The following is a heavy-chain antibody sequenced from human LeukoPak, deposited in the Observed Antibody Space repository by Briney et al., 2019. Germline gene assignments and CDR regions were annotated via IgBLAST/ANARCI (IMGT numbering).Heavy chain of an antibody. CDR2: IYYSGST. CDR3: ARGFSNYDFWSGRITQFDP. J-gene: IGHJ5*02. D-gene: IGHD3-3*01. V-gene: IGHV4-30-4*01. CDR1: GGSLSSGDYY. Sequence: SETLSLTRTVSGGSLSSGDYYWSWIRQPPGKGLEWIGYIYYSGSTYYNPSLKSRVTISVDTSKNQFSLKLSSVTAADTAVYYCARGFSNYDFWSGRITQFDPWGQGTLVTVSS.